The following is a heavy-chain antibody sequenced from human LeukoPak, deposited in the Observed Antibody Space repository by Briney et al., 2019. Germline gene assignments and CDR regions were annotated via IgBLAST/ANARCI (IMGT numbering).Heavy chain of an antibody. J-gene: IGHJ3*02. CDR2: ISYDGSNK. CDR1: GFTFSSYA. D-gene: IGHD3-22*01. CDR3: AIIHYYDSSAAFDI. V-gene: IGHV3-30*07. Sequence: GRSLRLSCAASGFTFSSYAMHWVRQAPGKGLEWVAVISYDGSNKYYADSVKGRFTISRDNSKNTLYLQMNSLRAEDTAVYYCAIIHYYDSSAAFDIWGQGTMVTVSS.